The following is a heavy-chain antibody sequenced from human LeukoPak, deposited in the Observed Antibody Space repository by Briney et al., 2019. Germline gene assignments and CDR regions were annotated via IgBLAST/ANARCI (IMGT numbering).Heavy chain of an antibody. CDR3: TTRGWYIPAAMRERVAFDI. D-gene: IGHD2-2*01. CDR1: GFTFSSYA. Sequence: PGGSLRLSCAASGFTFSSYAMHWGRKAPGKGLEYVSAISSNGGSTYYANSVKGRFTISRDNSKNTLYLQMGSLRAEDMAVYYCTTRGWYIPAAMRERVAFDIWGQGTMVTVSS. J-gene: IGHJ3*02. CDR2: ISSNGGST. V-gene: IGHV3-64*01.